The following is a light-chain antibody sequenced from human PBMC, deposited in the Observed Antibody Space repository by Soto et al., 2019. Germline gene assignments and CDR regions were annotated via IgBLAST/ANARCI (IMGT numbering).Light chain of an antibody. J-gene: IGKJ3*01. V-gene: IGKV3-11*01. Sequence: ELLLTPSPSTLSLSPGARATLSCRASQSVSSYLAWYQQKPGQAPRLLIYDASNRATGIPARFSGSGSGTDFTLTISSLEPEDFAVYYCQQRSNWPPVFGPGTKVDI. CDR2: DAS. CDR3: QQRSNWPPV. CDR1: QSVSSY.